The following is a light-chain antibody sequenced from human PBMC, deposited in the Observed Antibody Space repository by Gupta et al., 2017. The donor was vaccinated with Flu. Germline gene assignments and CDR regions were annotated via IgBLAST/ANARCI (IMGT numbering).Light chain of an antibody. CDR2: EDN. CDR1: SGDIAGNY. CDR3: QANDDTNDV. Sequence: LPQTHSVSESPGRTVTISCTRSSGDIAGNYVQWYQQRPSSAPTTVIFEDNQRPSGVPDRFSGSIDTSSNSAPLTITGLKTEDEADYYCQANDDTNDVFGGGTKLTVL. V-gene: IGLV6-57*03. J-gene: IGLJ3*02.